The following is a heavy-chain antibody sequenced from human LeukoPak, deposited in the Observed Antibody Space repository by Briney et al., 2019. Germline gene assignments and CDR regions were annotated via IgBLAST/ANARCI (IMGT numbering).Heavy chain of an antibody. CDR3: ARDRGDCSGGSCYLYWYFDL. V-gene: IGHV3-30-3*01. J-gene: IGHJ2*01. CDR1: GFTCSSYA. D-gene: IGHD2-15*01. CDR2: ISYDGSNK. Sequence: GWSLRLSCAASGFTCSSYAMHWVRQDPGKGVEWVAVISYDGSNKYYADSVEGRFTISRDNSKNTLYLQMNSLRAEDTAVYYCARDRGDCSGGSCYLYWYFDLWGRGTLVTVSS.